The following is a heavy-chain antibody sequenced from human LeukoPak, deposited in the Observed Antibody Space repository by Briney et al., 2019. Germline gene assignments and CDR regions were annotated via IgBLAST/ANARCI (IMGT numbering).Heavy chain of an antibody. J-gene: IGHJ4*02. D-gene: IGHD4-17*01. CDR3: GRDPGDNGDYGPDY. CDR2: ISSSSSYI. CDR1: GFTFSSYS. V-gene: IGHV3-21*01. Sequence: GGSLRLSCAASGFTFSSYSMNWVRQAPGKGLEWVSSISSSSSYIYYADSVKGRFTTSRDNSKNTLYLQMNGLRAEDTAVYYCGRDPGDNGDYGPDYWGQGTPVTVSS.